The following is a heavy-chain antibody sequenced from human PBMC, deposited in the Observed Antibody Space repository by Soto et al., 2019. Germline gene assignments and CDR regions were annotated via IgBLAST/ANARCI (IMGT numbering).Heavy chain of an antibody. J-gene: IGHJ4*02. Sequence: EVQLLESGGRLVQPGGSLRLSCAASGFTFSSYAMSWVRQAPGEGLEWVSAISGSGGSTYYADSVKGRFTISRDNSKNTLYLQMNSLRAEDTAVYYCAKYSSGWYYPFDYWGQGTLVTVSS. V-gene: IGHV3-23*01. CDR2: ISGSGGST. D-gene: IGHD6-19*01. CDR3: AKYSSGWYYPFDY. CDR1: GFTFSSYA.